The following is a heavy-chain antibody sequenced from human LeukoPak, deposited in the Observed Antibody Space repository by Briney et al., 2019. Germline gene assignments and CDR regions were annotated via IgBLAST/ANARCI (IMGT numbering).Heavy chain of an antibody. CDR2: INPNSGGT. V-gene: IGHV1-2*02. CDR3: ARAAVVATILDYYYYGMDV. J-gene: IGHJ6*02. D-gene: IGHD5-12*01. CDR1: GYTFTNYG. Sequence: ASVKVSCKASGYTFTNYGIVWVRQAPGQGLEWMGWINPNSGGTNYAQKFQGRVTMTRDTSISTAYMELSRLRSDDTAVYYCARAAVVATILDYYYYGMDVWGQGTTVTVSS.